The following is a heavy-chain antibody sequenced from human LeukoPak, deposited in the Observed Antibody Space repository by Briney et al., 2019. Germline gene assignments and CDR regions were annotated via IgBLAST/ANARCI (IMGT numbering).Heavy chain of an antibody. CDR2: IYYSGST. V-gene: IGHV4-39*07. Sequence: SETLSLTCTVSGGSISSSYYYWGWIRQPPGKGLEWIGCIYYSGSTNYNPSLKSRVTISVDTSKNQFSLKLSSVTAADTAVYYCARSPYYYDSSGYIFDYWGQGTLVTVSS. J-gene: IGHJ4*02. D-gene: IGHD3-22*01. CDR3: ARSPYYYDSSGYIFDY. CDR1: GGSISSSYYY.